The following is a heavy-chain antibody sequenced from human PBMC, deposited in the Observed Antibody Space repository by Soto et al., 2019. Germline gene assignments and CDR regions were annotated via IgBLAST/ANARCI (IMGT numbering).Heavy chain of an antibody. J-gene: IGHJ5*02. V-gene: IGHV4-59*01. CDR2: VYHTGST. Sequence: QVQLQESGPGLVKPSETLSLTCTVSGGSINNYYWTWIRQPPGKGLEWIGYVYHTGSTNYNPSLKGRVNISIDTSKNQFSLKLSAVTAADTAVYYCARRTDTPNWLDPWGQGTLVTVSS. D-gene: IGHD1-1*01. CDR3: ARRTDTPNWLDP. CDR1: GGSINNYY.